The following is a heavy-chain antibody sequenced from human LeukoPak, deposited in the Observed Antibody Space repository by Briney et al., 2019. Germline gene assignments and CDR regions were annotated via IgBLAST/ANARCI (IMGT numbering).Heavy chain of an antibody. CDR3: ARQGNWFDP. V-gene: IGHV5-51*01. Sequence: GEALKISFKGSGYRFTSYWIGWVRPMPGKGLEWMGIIYPGDSDTRYSPSFQGQVTISADKSISTAYLQWGSLKASDTAMYYCARQGNWFDPWGQGTLVTVSS. J-gene: IGHJ5*02. CDR2: IYPGDSDT. CDR1: GYRFTSYW.